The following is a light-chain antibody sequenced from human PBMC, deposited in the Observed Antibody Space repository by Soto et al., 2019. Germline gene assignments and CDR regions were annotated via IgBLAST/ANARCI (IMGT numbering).Light chain of an antibody. CDR1: QSVSSN. J-gene: IGKJ1*01. CDR2: GAS. V-gene: IGKV3-15*01. Sequence: EIVMTQSPATLSVSPGERATLSCRASQSVSSNLAWYQQKPGQAPRLLMYGASIRATGIPARFSGSGSGTEFTLTISSLQSEDFAVYYCQQYNNWPRTFGQGIKVEIK. CDR3: QQYNNWPRT.